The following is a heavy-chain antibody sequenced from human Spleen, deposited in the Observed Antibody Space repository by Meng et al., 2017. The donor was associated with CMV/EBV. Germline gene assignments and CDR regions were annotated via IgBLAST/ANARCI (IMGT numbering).Heavy chain of an antibody. CDR3: ARVLWFSFDI. J-gene: IGHJ3*02. V-gene: IGHV1-2*02. D-gene: IGHD3/OR15-3a*01. CDR2: INPNSGGT. CDR1: GYTFTGYY. Sequence: ASVKVSCKASGYTFTGYYMHWVRQAPGQGLEWMGWINPNSGGTNYAQKFQGRVTMTRDTSINTAYMELSGLRSDDTAVYFCARVLWFSFDIWGQGTVVTVSS.